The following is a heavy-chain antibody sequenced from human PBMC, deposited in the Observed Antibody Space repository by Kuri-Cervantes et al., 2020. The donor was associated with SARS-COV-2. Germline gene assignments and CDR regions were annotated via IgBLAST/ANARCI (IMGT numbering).Heavy chain of an antibody. CDR3: ARDGIEGY. J-gene: IGHJ4*02. CDR1: GFTFSSYG. D-gene: IGHD1-14*01. CDR2: ISYDGSNK. V-gene: IGHV3-30*03. Sequence: GESLKISCAASGFTFSSYGMHWVRQAPGKGLEWVAVISYDGSNKYYADSVKGRFTISRDNAKNSLYLQMNSLRAEDTAVYYCARDGIEGYWGQGTLVTVSS.